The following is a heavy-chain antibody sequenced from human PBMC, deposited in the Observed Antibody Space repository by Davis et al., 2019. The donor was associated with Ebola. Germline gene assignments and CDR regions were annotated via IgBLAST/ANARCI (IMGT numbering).Heavy chain of an antibody. J-gene: IGHJ5*02. CDR2: INHSGST. Sequence: MPSETLSLTCAVYGGSFSGYYWSWIRQPPGKGLEWIGEINHSGSTNYNPSLKSRVNISVDKSKNQFSLKLSSVTAADTAVYYCARLGRYIAAAGTRGRPFWFDPWGQETLVTVSS. D-gene: IGHD6-13*01. V-gene: IGHV4-34*01. CDR3: ARLGRYIAAAGTRGRPFWFDP. CDR1: GGSFSGYY.